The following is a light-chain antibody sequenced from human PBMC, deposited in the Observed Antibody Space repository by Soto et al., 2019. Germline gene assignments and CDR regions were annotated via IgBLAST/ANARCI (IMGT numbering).Light chain of an antibody. V-gene: IGLV2-14*01. CDR3: SSYTNSNTVL. CDR1: SSDVGGYNS. CDR2: DVT. Sequence: QSVLAQPASVSGSPGQSITISCTGTSSDVGGYNSVSWYQQHPGKAPKLMIYDVTTRPSGVSNRFSGSKSGNTASLTISGLQAEDEADYYCSSYTNSNTVLFGGGTKLTVL. J-gene: IGLJ2*01.